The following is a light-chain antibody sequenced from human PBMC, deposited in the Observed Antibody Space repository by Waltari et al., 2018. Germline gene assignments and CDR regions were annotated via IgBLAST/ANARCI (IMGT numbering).Light chain of an antibody. CDR3: EAWDDSLNGPV. Sequence: QSVLTQPPSASGTPGQRVTIFCSGRSSNIGSNSVNWYQQLPGTAPKLLMYGNDQRPSGVPYRFSGSKSGTSASLAISGLQSDDDADYYCEAWDDSLNGPVFGGGTKLTVL. V-gene: IGLV1-44*01. J-gene: IGLJ2*01. CDR2: GND. CDR1: SSNIGSNS.